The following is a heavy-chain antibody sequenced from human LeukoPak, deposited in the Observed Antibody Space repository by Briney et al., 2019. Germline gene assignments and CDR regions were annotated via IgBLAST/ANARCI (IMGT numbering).Heavy chain of an antibody. V-gene: IGHV3-48*03. D-gene: IGHD2-15*01. CDR3: ATLGGYCSGGSCYSGSPILGY. Sequence: AGGSLRLSCAASGFTFSSYEMNWVRQAPGKGLEWVSYISSSGSTIYYADSVKGRFTISRDNAKNSLYLQMNSLRAEDTAVYYCATLGGYCSGGSCYSGSPILGYWGQGTLVTVSS. J-gene: IGHJ4*02. CDR1: GFTFSSYE. CDR2: ISSSGSTI.